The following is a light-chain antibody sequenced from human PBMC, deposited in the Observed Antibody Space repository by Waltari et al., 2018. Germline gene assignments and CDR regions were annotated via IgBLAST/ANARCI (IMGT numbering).Light chain of an antibody. J-gene: IGKJ4*01. CDR2: STY. Sequence: EIVLTQSPGTLSLSPGDRATLSCRASQTVSTIALSWYQQKPGQAPRVLIYSTYNRAMGIPDRFSGSGSGTDFTLTINRLAPEDFAMYYCQQYDGIVVTFGGGTKVEI. CDR3: QQYDGIVVT. CDR1: QTVSTIA. V-gene: IGKV3-20*01.